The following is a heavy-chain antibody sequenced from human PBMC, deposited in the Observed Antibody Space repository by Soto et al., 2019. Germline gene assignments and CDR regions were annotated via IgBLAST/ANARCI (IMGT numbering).Heavy chain of an antibody. D-gene: IGHD1-26*01. Sequence: QVQLVESGGGVVQPGRSLRLSCAASGFTFSSYGMHWVRQAPGKGLEWVAVISYDGSNEHYADSVKGRFTISRDNPKNTLYLQMNSLRAEDTAVFYCAKVAVVGATTKYYYYYGMDVWGQGTTVTVSS. CDR2: ISYDGSNE. J-gene: IGHJ6*02. V-gene: IGHV3-30*18. CDR1: GFTFSSYG. CDR3: AKVAVVGATTKYYYYYGMDV.